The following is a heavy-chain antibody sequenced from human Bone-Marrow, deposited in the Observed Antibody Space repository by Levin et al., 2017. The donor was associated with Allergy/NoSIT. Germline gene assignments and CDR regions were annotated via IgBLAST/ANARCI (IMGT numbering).Heavy chain of an antibody. CDR1: GFSLSTRGVG. D-gene: IGHD3/OR15-3a*01. J-gene: IGHJ5*02. CDR2: IYWDDDK. Sequence: SGPTLVKPTETLTLTCTFSGFSLSTRGVGVGWIRQPPGKALEWLALIYWDDDKRYSPSLTGRLTITKDTSRDQVVLTMTNVAPEDTATYYCAHIDFEFWTAYYRGRRVDPWGQGTLVTVSS. CDR3: AHIDFEFWTAYYRGRRVDP. V-gene: IGHV2-5*02.